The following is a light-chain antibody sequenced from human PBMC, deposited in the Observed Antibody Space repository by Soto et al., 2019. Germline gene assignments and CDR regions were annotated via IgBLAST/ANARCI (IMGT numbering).Light chain of an antibody. Sequence: EVVLTQSPGTLSLSPGERATLSCRASQIVTVNSLAWYQQKPGQPPRLLIYAASTRASAIPDRFSGSGSGTDFTLTISRLQPEDFALYYCQQYGDSPFTFGPGTRVDVK. CDR2: AAS. CDR1: QIVTVNS. V-gene: IGKV3-20*01. J-gene: IGKJ3*01. CDR3: QQYGDSPFT.